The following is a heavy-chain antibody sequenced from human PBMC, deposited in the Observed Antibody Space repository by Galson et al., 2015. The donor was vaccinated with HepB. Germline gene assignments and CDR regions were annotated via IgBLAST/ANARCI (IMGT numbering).Heavy chain of an antibody. CDR3: ARDHGFCGGSCYSQTNWFDP. CDR1: GFTFSSYW. CDR2: IKQDGSEK. Sequence: SLRLSCAASGFTFSSYWMSWVRQAPGKGLEWVANIKQDGSEKYYVDSVKGRFTISRDNAKNSLYLQMNSLRAEDTAVYYCARDHGFCGGSCYSQTNWFDPWGQGTLVTVSS. J-gene: IGHJ5*02. V-gene: IGHV3-7*03. D-gene: IGHD2-15*01.